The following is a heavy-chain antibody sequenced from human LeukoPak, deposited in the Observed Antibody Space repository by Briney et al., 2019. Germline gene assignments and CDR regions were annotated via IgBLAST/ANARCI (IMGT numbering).Heavy chain of an antibody. D-gene: IGHD2-2*01. CDR1: GGTFSSYA. CDR3: ARDGRVVPAARAASDY. Sequence: GASVKVSCKASGGTFSSYAISWVRQAPGQGLEWMGIINPSGGSTSYAQKFQGRVTMTRDTSTSTVYMELSSLRSEDTAVYYCARDGRVVPAARAASDYWGQGTLVTVSS. V-gene: IGHV1-46*01. CDR2: INPSGGST. J-gene: IGHJ4*02.